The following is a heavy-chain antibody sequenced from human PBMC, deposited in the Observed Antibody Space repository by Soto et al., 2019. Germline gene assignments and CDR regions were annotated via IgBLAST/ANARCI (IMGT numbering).Heavy chain of an antibody. D-gene: IGHD1-1*01. V-gene: IGHV3-23*01. J-gene: IGHJ4*02. CDR1: GFTISSNA. CDR2: ISDRGDTT. CDR3: AKDKPGTTSFDY. Sequence: HPGGSLRLSCAASGFTISSNAMYWVRQAPGKGLEWVSGISDRGDTTHYADSVKGRLTISRDTSKNTLYLQLNTLRADDTAVYYCAKDKPGTTSFDYWGQGTLVTVSS.